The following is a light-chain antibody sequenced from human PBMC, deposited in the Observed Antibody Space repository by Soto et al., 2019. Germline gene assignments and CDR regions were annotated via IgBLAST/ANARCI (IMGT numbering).Light chain of an antibody. CDR1: SSDVGGYNY. J-gene: IGLJ1*01. V-gene: IGLV2-14*01. CDR2: DVS. CDR3: RSYASRSTVYS. Sequence: SVLTKPASVYGSPGQSITISRTGTSSDVGGYNYVSWYQQRPGKAPKLMIYDVSNRPSGVSNRFSGSKSGSTASMTISGLQAEDGVCYYCRSYASRSTVYSFGSVPKVPVL.